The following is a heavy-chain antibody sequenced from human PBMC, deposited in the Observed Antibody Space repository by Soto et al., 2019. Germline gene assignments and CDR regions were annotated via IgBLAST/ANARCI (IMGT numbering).Heavy chain of an antibody. CDR1: GGSFSGYY. CDR2: INHSGST. D-gene: IGHD2-2*03. Sequence: SETLSLTCAVYGGSFSGYYWSWIRQPPGKGLEWIGEINHSGSTNYNPSLKSRVTISVDTSKNQFSLKLSSVTAADTAVYYCARANLDKDAFDIWGQGTMVTVSS. CDR3: ARANLDKDAFDI. V-gene: IGHV4-34*01. J-gene: IGHJ3*02.